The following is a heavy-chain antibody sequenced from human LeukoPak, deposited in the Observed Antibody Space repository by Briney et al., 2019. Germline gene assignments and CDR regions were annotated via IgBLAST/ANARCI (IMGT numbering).Heavy chain of an antibody. V-gene: IGHV1-18*01. Sequence: ASVKVSCKASGYTFTSYGISWVRQAPGQGLEWMGWICAYNGNTNYAQKLQGRVTMTTDTSTSTDYMELRSLRSDDTAVYYCARDNSVEDTAWWFDPWGQGTLVTVSS. J-gene: IGHJ5*02. CDR2: ICAYNGNT. D-gene: IGHD4-23*01. CDR1: GYTFTSYG. CDR3: ARDNSVEDTAWWFDP.